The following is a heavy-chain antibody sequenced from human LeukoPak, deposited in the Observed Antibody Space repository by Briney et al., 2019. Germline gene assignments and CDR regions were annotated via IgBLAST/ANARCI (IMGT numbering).Heavy chain of an antibody. J-gene: IGHJ6*02. CDR1: GFTFSSYG. CDR2: IWYDGSNK. D-gene: IGHD6-13*01. CDR3: ARRMSPRQLVRPGYYGMDV. Sequence: GGSLRLSCAASGFTFSSYGMHWVRQAPGKGLEWVAVIWYDGSNKYYADSVKGRFTISRDNSKNTLYLQMNSLRAEDTAVYYCARRMSPRQLVRPGYYGMDVWGQGTTVTVSS. V-gene: IGHV3-33*08.